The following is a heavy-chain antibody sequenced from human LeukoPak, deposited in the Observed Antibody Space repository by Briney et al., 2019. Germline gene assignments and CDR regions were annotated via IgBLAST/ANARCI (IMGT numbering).Heavy chain of an antibody. CDR2: LYSSDST. CDR1: GFTVSSNY. Sequence: GGSLRLSCVASGFTVSSNYMSWVRQAPGKGLEWVSVLYSSDSTYYAASVKGRFTISSDSSKNTLYLQMHSLRAEDTAVYYCARLTGTRGYYYYYMDVWGKGTTVTVSS. J-gene: IGHJ6*03. V-gene: IGHV3-53*01. CDR3: ARLTGTRGYYYYYMDV. D-gene: IGHD1-20*01.